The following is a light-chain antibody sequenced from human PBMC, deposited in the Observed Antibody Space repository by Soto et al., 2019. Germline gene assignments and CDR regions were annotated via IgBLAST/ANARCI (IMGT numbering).Light chain of an antibody. Sequence: EIVLTQSPGTLSLSPGERATLSCRASQSVSSSYLAWYQQKPGQAPRLLIYGASSRATGIPDRFSGSGSGTDFTLTISRLEPEDFAVYYCQQYGSSPLSFRPGTKVEIK. CDR1: QSVSSSY. CDR3: QQYGSSPLS. J-gene: IGKJ4*01. V-gene: IGKV3-20*01. CDR2: GAS.